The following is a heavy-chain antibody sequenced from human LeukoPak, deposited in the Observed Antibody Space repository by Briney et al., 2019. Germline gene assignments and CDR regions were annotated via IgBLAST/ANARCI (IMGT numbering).Heavy chain of an antibody. Sequence: GASVKVSCKASGGTFSSYAISWVRQAPGQGLEWMGGIIPIFGTANYAQKFQGRVTITADESTSTAYMELSSLRSEDTAVYYCARGGYRGFDYEYWGQGTLVTVSS. J-gene: IGHJ4*02. CDR2: IIPIFGTA. V-gene: IGHV1-69*13. CDR1: GGTFSSYA. D-gene: IGHD5-12*01. CDR3: ARGGYRGFDYEY.